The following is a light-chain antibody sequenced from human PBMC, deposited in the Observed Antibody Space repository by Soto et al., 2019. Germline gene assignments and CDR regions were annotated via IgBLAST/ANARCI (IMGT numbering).Light chain of an antibody. V-gene: IGKV1-33*01. CDR1: QDISNY. Sequence: VQMNQSPSSLSATVGDRVTITCQASQDISNYLNWYQHKPGKAPKILIYDASTLETGVPSRFSGSGSGTDFTFTISSLQPEDIATYYCLQFHNLPTFGGGTKVDIK. J-gene: IGKJ4*01. CDR2: DAS. CDR3: LQFHNLPT.